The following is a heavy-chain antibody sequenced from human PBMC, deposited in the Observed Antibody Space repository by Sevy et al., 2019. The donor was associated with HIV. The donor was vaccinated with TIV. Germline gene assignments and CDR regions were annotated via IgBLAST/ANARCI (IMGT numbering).Heavy chain of an antibody. J-gene: IGHJ4*02. CDR1: GFIFSSYS. Sequence: GGSLRLSCAASGFIFSSYSMHWVRQAPGKGLEWVAIMSYDGSSTYYADSVKGRFTISRDKSKSTLYLQMNSLRAEDTAVYYCARDYSTLGWFGDPMHWGQGTLVTVSS. CDR2: MSYDGSST. CDR3: ARDYSTLGWFGDPMH. D-gene: IGHD3-10*01. V-gene: IGHV3-30*04.